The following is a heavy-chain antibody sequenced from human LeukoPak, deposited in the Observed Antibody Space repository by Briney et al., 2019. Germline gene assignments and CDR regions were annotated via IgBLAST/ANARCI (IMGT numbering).Heavy chain of an antibody. J-gene: IGHJ4*02. CDR1: GGSISSSSYY. D-gene: IGHD5-12*01. V-gene: IGHV4-39*07. CDR2: IYYSGST. CDR3: ARESRYSGYDFWDY. Sequence: SETLSLTCTVSGGSISSSSYYWGWIRQPPGKGLEWIGSIYYSGSTYYNPSLKSRVTISVDTSKNQFSLKLSSVTAADTAVYYCARESRYSGYDFWDYWGQGTLVTVSS.